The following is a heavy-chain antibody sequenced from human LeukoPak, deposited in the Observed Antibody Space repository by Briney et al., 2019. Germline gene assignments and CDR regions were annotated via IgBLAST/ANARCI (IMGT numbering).Heavy chain of an antibody. V-gene: IGHV3-23*01. CDR1: GFTFSSYA. CDR3: AKEDYYGSGSYFDY. D-gene: IGHD3-10*01. CDR2: ISGSGGST. J-gene: IGHJ4*02. Sequence: GGSLRLSCAASGFTFSSYAMSCVRHAPGKGLEWVSAISGSGGSTYYADSVKGRFTIPRDNSKNTLYLQMNSLRAEDTAVYYCAKEDYYGSGSYFDYWGQGTLVTVSS.